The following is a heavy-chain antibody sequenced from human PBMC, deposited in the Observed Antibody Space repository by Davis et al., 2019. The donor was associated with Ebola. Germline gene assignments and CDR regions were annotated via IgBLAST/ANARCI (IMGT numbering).Heavy chain of an antibody. CDR2: ISSDSDYI. J-gene: IGHJ6*04. V-gene: IGHV3-21*01. D-gene: IGHD5-18*01. CDR1: EFTFSTYS. CDR3: ARDMNTAMVLYDYGLDV. Sequence: GGSLRLSCAASEFTFSTYSMSWVRQAPGKGLEWVSSISSDSDYIYYADSAKGRFTISRDNAKNSLYLQMNSLRAEDTAVYYCARDMNTAMVLYDYGLDVWGKGTTVTVSS.